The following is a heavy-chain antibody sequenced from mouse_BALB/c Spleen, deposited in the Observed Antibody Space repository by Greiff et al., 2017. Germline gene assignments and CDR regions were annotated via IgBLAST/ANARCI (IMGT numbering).Heavy chain of an antibody. J-gene: IGHJ1*01. CDR1: GYTFTDYV. D-gene: IGHD1-1*01. CDR2: IYPGSGST. CDR3: ARFDTTVVATRYFDV. V-gene: IGHV1-77*01. Sequence: VKLVESGPELVKPGASVKMSCKASGYTFTDYVISWVKQRTGQGLEWIGEIYPGSGSTYYNEKFKGKATLTADKSSNTAYMQLSSLTSEDSAVYFCARFDTTVVATRYFDVWGAGTTVTVSS.